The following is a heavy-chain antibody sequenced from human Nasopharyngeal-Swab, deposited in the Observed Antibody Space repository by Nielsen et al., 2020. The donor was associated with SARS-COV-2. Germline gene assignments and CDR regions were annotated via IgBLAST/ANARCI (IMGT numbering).Heavy chain of an antibody. Sequence: GESLKISCAASQFNLTKYNMHWVRQAPGKGLEWVSYITSSSSTIYYADSVKGRFAISRDNAENALYLQMNSLRDEDTAVYYCTRDRLNGYYDSSGYPLRDGMDVWGQGSTVTVSS. V-gene: IGHV3-48*02. J-gene: IGHJ6*02. CDR1: QFNLTKYN. D-gene: IGHD3-22*01. CDR3: TRDRLNGYYDSSGYPLRDGMDV. CDR2: ITSSSSTI.